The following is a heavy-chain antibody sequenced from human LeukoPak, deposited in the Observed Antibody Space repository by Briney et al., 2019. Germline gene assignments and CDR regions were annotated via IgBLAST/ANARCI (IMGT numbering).Heavy chain of an antibody. CDR1: GFTASSNY. D-gene: IGHD2-21*01. J-gene: IGHJ3*02. Sequence: GGSLRLSCAASGFTASSNYMSWVRQAPGKGLEWVSVIYSGGSTYYADSVKGRFTISRDNSKNTLYLQMNSLRAEDTAVYYCARLLTSRGYYDAFDIWGQGTMATVSS. V-gene: IGHV3-66*01. CDR2: IYSGGST. CDR3: ARLLTSRGYYDAFDI.